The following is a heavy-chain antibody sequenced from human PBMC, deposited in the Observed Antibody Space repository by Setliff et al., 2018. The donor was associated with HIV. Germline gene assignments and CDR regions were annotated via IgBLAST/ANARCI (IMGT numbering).Heavy chain of an antibody. CDR2: ISPYNGIT. CDR1: GYTFSGYY. J-gene: IGHJ4*02. D-gene: IGHD3-22*01. Sequence: GASVKVSCKAVGYTFSGYYLHWVRQAPGQGLEWVGWISPYNGITNYAQNLQGRVTIITDTSTSTAYMELRSLRSEDTAVYYCTTEFPLSSPYYYDSSGYYYWGQGTLVTAPQ. V-gene: IGHV1-18*04. CDR3: TTEFPLSSPYYYDSSGYYY.